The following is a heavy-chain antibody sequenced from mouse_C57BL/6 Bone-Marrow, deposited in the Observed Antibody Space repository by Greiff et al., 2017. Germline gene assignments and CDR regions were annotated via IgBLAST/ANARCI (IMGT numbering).Heavy chain of an antibody. CDR1: GYTFTSYW. CDR3: TRGQYYYGSSEYYFDY. J-gene: IGHJ2*01. Sequence: EVQLQQSGTVLARPGASVKMSCKTSGYTFTSYWMHWVKQRPGQGLEWIGAIYPGNSDTSYNQKFKGKAKLTAVTSASTAYMELSSLTNEDSAVXYCTRGQYYYGSSEYYFDYWGQGTTLTVSS. V-gene: IGHV1-5*01. D-gene: IGHD1-1*01. CDR2: IYPGNSDT.